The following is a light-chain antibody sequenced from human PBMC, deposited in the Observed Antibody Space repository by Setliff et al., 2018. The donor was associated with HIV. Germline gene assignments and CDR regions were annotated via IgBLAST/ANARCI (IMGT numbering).Light chain of an antibody. CDR2: DVT. CDR1: SSDVGSYNY. CDR3: CSYAGSYTPVI. V-gene: IGLV2-11*01. J-gene: IGLJ2*01. Sequence: QSALAQPRSVSGSPGQSVTISCTGTSSDVGSYNYVSWYQQHPGKAPKLMIYDVTKRPSGVPDRFPGSKSGNTASLTISGLQAEDEADYYCCSYAGSYTPVIFGGGTKVTV.